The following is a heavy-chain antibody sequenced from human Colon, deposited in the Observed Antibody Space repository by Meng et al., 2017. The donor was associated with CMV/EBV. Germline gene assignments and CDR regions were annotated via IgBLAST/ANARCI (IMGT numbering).Heavy chain of an antibody. V-gene: IGHV3-30*02. J-gene: IGHJ3*02. CDR1: GFTFSSYG. CDR3: AKDLWFGELASFDI. Sequence: GESLKISCAASGFTFSSYGMHWVRQAPGKGLEWVAFIRYDGSNKYYADSVKGRFTISRDNSKNTLYLQMNSLRAEDTAVYYCAKDLWFGELASFDIWGQGTMVTV. D-gene: IGHD3-10*01. CDR2: IRYDGSNK.